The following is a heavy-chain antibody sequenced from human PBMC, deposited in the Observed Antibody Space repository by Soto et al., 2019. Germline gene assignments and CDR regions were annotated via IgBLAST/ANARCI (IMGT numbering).Heavy chain of an antibody. CDR2: ISGSGGRT. V-gene: IGHV3-23*01. CDR1: VFTFRTYA. J-gene: IGHJ3*02. CDR3: AKDPNGDYVGAFDI. D-gene: IGHD4-17*01. Sequence: HPGXSLRLSCAASVFTFRTYAMRWVVQAPGAGPEWVSGISGSGGRTYYADSVKGRFTISRDNSDNALFLQMNSPRDEDTALYYCAKDPNGDYVGAFDIWGRGTMVTVSS.